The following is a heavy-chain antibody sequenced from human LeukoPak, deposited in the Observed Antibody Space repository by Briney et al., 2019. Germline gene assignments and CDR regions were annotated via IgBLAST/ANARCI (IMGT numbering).Heavy chain of an antibody. Sequence: SETLSLTCAVYGGSFSGYYWSWIRQPPGKGLEWIGEINHSGSTNYNPSLKSRVTISVDTSKNQFSLKLSSVTAADTAVYYCARSWTGNLAARPPAWFDPWGQGTLVTVSS. CDR1: GGSFSGYY. CDR3: ARSWTGNLAARPPAWFDP. V-gene: IGHV4-34*09. D-gene: IGHD6-6*01. J-gene: IGHJ5*02. CDR2: INHSGST.